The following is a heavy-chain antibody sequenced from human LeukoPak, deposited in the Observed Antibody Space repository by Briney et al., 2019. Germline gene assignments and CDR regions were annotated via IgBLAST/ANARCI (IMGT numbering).Heavy chain of an antibody. Sequence: GGSLRLSCAASGFTFSSYSMNWVRQAPGKGLEWVSSISSSSSYIYYADSVKGRFTISGDNAKNSLYLQMNSLRAEDTAVYYCARDQTEVAAPFDYWGQGTLVTVSS. CDR3: ARDQTEVAAPFDY. V-gene: IGHV3-21*01. D-gene: IGHD6-25*01. CDR2: ISSSSSYI. CDR1: GFTFSSYS. J-gene: IGHJ4*02.